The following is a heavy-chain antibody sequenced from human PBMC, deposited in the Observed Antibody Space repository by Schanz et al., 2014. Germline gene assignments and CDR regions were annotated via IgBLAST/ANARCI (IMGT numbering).Heavy chain of an antibody. CDR2: VSRSTPDI. V-gene: IGHV3-11*06. CDR1: GFVFGDYY. D-gene: IGHD4-17*01. Sequence: QVQVVQSGGGLVKPGGSLRLSCAASGFVFGDYYMTWIRQAPGKGLEWVSYVSRSTPDIYYADSVKGRFTISRDNSKNTLYLQMNTLRAEDTAVYYCARKMKLGVYGGKGHDSLDIWGQGTMXTVSS. CDR3: ARKMKLGVYGGKGHDSLDI. J-gene: IGHJ3*02.